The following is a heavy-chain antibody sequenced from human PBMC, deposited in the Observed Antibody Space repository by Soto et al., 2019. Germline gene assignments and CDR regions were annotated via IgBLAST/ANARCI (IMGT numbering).Heavy chain of an antibody. V-gene: IGHV1-69*13. Sequence: ATVKVYCKASGGTFSSYAISWVRQAPGQGLEWMGGIIPIFGTANYAQKFQGRVTITADESTSTAYMELSSLRSEDTAVYYCARDSSRHNGPDLYYYRGQRTLDT. CDR3: ARDSSRHNGPDLYYY. J-gene: IGHJ4*02. D-gene: IGHD6-6*01. CDR1: GGTFSSYA. CDR2: IIPIFGTA.